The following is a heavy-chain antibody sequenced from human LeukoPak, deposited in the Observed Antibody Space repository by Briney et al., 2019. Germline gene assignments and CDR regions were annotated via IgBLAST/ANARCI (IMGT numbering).Heavy chain of an antibody. Sequence: SETLSLTCTVSSGSTNKYQWNWIRQSAGKGLEWIGRIYDTGNTDYNSSLKGRITMSLDTSKTQFSLKLTSVSAADTAVYYCARGVEYSRSSDNILFEYWGQGSLVIVSS. CDR2: IYDTGNT. CDR3: ARGVEYSRSSDNILFEY. V-gene: IGHV4-4*07. CDR1: SGSTNKYQ. D-gene: IGHD6-6*01. J-gene: IGHJ4*02.